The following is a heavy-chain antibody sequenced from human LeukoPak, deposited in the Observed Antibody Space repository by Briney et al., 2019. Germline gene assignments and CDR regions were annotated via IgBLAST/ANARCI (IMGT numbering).Heavy chain of an antibody. J-gene: IGHJ4*02. D-gene: IGHD2-2*01. V-gene: IGHV4-39*01. CDR3: ARLRCSSSSCPFDY. Sequence: SETLSLTCTVSGGSISSSSYYWAWIRQPPGKGLEWIGFIYYSGSADNNPSLKSRVTISVDMSKNQFSLKLSSVTAADTAVYYCARLRCSSSSCPFDYWGQGTLVTVSS. CDR2: IYYSGSA. CDR1: GGSISSSSYY.